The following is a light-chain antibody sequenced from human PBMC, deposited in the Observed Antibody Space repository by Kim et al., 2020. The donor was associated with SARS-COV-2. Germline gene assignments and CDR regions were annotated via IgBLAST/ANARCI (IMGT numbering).Light chain of an antibody. CDR3: QQYGSSPRT. V-gene: IGKV3-20*01. J-gene: IGKJ4*01. CDR1: QSVSSSY. Sequence: EIVLTQSPGTLSLSPGERATLSCRASQSVSSSYLAWYQQKPGQAPRLLIYGASSRATGIPDRFSGSGSGTDFTLTISRLEPEDFAVYYCQQYGSSPRTFGGGTKLGI. CDR2: GAS.